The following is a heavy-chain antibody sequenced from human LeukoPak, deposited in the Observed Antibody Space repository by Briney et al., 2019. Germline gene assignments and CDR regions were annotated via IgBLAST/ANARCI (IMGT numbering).Heavy chain of an antibody. CDR1: GFTFSTYW. CDR3: AREIPSSTDLFDY. CDR2: INSDGSRT. J-gene: IGHJ4*02. Sequence: GGSLRLSCAASGFTFSTYWMHWVRQAPGKGLVWVSRINSDGSRTTYADSVKGRFTISRDNAKNSLYLQMNSLRAEDTAVYYCAREIPSSTDLFDYWGQGTLVTVSS. D-gene: IGHD2-2*01. V-gene: IGHV3-74*01.